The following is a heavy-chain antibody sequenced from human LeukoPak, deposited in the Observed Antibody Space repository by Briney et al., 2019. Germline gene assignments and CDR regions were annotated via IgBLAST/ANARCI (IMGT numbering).Heavy chain of an antibody. V-gene: IGHV4-59*01. J-gene: IGHJ3*02. CDR1: GDSMNNYY. CDR2: IYYSGST. CDR3: ARSAIDAFDI. Sequence: SETLSLTCTVSGDSMNNYYWSWIRQPPGKGLEWIGNIYYSGSTNYNPSLQSRVTISLDTPKKQFSLKLSSVTAADTAVYYCARSAIDAFDIWGQGTMVTVSS. D-gene: IGHD6-25*01.